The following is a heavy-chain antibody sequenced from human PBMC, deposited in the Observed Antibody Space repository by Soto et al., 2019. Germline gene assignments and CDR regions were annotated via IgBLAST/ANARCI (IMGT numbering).Heavy chain of an antibody. CDR2: INPHSGGT. Sequence: QVQLVQSGAEVKKPGASVKVSCKASGYTFTGYYMHWVRQAPGQGLEWMGWINPHSGGTNYAQKFQGRVTMTRDTSISTAYMELSRLRSDDPAVYYCARAPQIRTRTMIVVVIATGGIDYWGQGTLVTVSS. V-gene: IGHV1-2*02. CDR3: ARAPQIRTRTMIVVVIATGGIDY. D-gene: IGHD3-22*01. J-gene: IGHJ4*02. CDR1: GYTFTGYY.